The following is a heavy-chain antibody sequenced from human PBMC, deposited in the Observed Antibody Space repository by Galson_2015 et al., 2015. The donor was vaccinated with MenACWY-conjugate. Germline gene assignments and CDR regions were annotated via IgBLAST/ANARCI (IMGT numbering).Heavy chain of an antibody. D-gene: IGHD5-24*01. J-gene: IGHJ4*02. CDR3: ARDRADGYKQFFDY. CDR1: GFTFSSYS. Sequence: SLRLSCAASGFTFSSYSMTWVRQAPGKGLEWVSYISTGSSAIYYADSVKGRFTISRDNAKNSLYLQMNSLRDEDTAVYYCARDRADGYKQFFDYWGQGTLVTVSS. V-gene: IGHV3-48*02. CDR2: ISTGSSAI.